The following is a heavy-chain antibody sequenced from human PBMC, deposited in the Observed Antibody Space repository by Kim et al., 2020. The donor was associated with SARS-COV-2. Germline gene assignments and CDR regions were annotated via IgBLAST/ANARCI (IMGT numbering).Heavy chain of an antibody. CDR2: IIPIFGTA. J-gene: IGHJ6*02. V-gene: IGHV1-69*13. Sequence: SVKVSCKASGGTFSSYAISWVRQAPGQGLEWMGGIIPIFGTANYAQKFQGRVTITADESTSTAYMELSSLRSEDTAVYYCARGGDSSSSYYYYGMDVWGQGTTVTVSS. CDR1: GGTFSSYA. CDR3: ARGGDSSSSYYYYGMDV. D-gene: IGHD6-6*01.